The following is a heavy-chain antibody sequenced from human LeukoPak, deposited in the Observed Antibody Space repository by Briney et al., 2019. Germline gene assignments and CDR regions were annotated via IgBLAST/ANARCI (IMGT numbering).Heavy chain of an antibody. CDR3: AREDIVVVPAAILYYYYYMDV. CDR1: GYTFTGYY. Sequence: GASVKVSCKASGYTFTGYYMHWVRQAPGQGLEWMGWINPNSGGTNYAQKFQGRVTMTRDTSISTAHMELSRLRSDDTAVYYCAREDIVVVPAAILYYYYYMDVWGKGTTVTVSS. V-gene: IGHV1-2*02. D-gene: IGHD2-2*01. CDR2: INPNSGGT. J-gene: IGHJ6*03.